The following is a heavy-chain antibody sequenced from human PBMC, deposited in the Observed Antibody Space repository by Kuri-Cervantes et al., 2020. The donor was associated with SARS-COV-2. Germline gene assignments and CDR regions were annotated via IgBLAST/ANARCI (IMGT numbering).Heavy chain of an antibody. CDR3: ARATAMAPYYYYYYYMDV. Sequence: GSLRLSCTVSGGSISSGDYYWSWIRQPPGKGLEWIGYIYYSGSTNYNPSLKSRVTISVDTSKNQFSPKLSSVTAADTAVYYCARATAMAPYYYYYYYMDVWGKGTTVTVSS. D-gene: IGHD5-18*01. J-gene: IGHJ6*03. CDR1: GGSISSGDYY. CDR2: IYYSGST. V-gene: IGHV4-61*08.